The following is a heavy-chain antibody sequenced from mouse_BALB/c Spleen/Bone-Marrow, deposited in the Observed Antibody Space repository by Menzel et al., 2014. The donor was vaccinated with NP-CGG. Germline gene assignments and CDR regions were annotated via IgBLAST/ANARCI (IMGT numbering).Heavy chain of an antibody. CDR2: ISGGGSST. J-gene: IGHJ4*01. CDR1: GFTFSNYG. CDR3: ARRDGGPMDY. Sequence: DVKLVESGGDLVKPGVSLKLSCAASGFTFSNYGMSWVRQTPDKRLEWVATISGGGSSTYYPDSVKGRFTISRDNAKNTLYLQRSSLKSEDTAMYYCARRDGGPMDYWGQGTSVTVSS. V-gene: IGHV5-6*02. D-gene: IGHD2-3*01.